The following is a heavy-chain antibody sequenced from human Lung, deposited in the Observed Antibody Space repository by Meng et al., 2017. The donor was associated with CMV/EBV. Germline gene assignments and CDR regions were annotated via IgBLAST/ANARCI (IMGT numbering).Heavy chain of an antibody. CDR3: VRGRVKRQKLELRKNYYYGVDV. D-gene: IGHD1-7*01. Sequence: SETLSLTCALYGGSLNGYYWSWVRQSPGKGLEWRGEVGHSVRINYIASLESRVTMSVDTSKKQFSLNLRSVSAADTAVFYGVRGRVKRQKLELRKNYYYGVDVWGQGTSVTVSS. V-gene: IGHV4-34*01. CDR2: VGHSVRI. J-gene: IGHJ6*02. CDR1: GGSLNGYY.